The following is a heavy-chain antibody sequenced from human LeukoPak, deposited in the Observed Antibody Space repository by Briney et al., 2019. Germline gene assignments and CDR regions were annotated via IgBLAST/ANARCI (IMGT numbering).Heavy chain of an antibody. J-gene: IGHJ6*02. CDR1: GYSFTSYW. CDR3: ARQPDYGDNYYYYGMDV. D-gene: IGHD4-17*01. V-gene: IGHV5-51*01. CDR2: YPGDSDT. Sequence: GESLQISCQGSGYSFTSYWIGWVRQMPGKGLEWMGIYPGDSDTRYSPSFQGQVTISADKSISTAYLQWSSLKASDTAMYYCARQPDYGDNYYYYGMDVWGQGTTVTVSS.